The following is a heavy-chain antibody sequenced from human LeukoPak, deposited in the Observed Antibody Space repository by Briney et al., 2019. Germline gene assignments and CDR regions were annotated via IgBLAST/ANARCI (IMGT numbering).Heavy chain of an antibody. V-gene: IGHV4-39*07. D-gene: IGHD3-10*01. J-gene: IGHJ4*02. Sequence: SETLSLTCTVSGGSISSSSYYWGWIRQPPGKGLEWIGSIYYSGSTYYNPSLKSRVTISVDTSKNQFSLKLSSVTAADTAVYYCARVTPTLIMVRGAPDYWGQGTLVTVSS. CDR3: ARVTPTLIMVRGAPDY. CDR1: GGSISSSSYY. CDR2: IYYSGST.